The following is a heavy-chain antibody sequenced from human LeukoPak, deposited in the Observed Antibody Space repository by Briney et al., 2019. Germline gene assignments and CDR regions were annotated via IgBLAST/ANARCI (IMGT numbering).Heavy chain of an antibody. Sequence: PSETLSLTCTVSGGSISSYYWSWIRQPPGKGLEWIGYIYYSGSTTYNPSLKSRVTISVDTSKNQFSLKLSSVTAADTAVYYCAREYSSGWLDYWGQGTLVTVSS. J-gene: IGHJ4*02. V-gene: IGHV4-59*01. CDR3: AREYSSGWLDY. D-gene: IGHD6-19*01. CDR2: IYYSGST. CDR1: GGSISSYY.